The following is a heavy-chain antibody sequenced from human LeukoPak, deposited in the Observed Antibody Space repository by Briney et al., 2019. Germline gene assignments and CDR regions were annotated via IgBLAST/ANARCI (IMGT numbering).Heavy chain of an antibody. CDR2: IYYSGST. J-gene: IGHJ5*02. Sequence: SETLSLTCTVSGGSISSYYWRWIRQPPGKGLEWIGYIYYSGSTNYNPSLKSRVTISVDTSKNQFSLKLSSVTAADTAVYYCAREGYYCDSSGYSNWFDPWGQGTLVTVSS. CDR3: AREGYYCDSSGYSNWFDP. CDR1: GGSISSYY. V-gene: IGHV4-59*01. D-gene: IGHD3-22*01.